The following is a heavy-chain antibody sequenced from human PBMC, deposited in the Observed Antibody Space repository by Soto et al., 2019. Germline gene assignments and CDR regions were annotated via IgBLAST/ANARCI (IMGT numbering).Heavy chain of an antibody. V-gene: IGHV3-7*01. CDR3: AVDYGDHAFDI. D-gene: IGHD4-17*01. CDR2: IKQDGSEK. Sequence: GGSLRLSCAASGFTFSSYWMSWVRQAPGKGLEWVANIKQDGSEKYYVDSVKGRFTISRDNAKNSLYLQMNSLRAEDTAVYYCAVDYGDHAFDIWGQGTMVTVSS. J-gene: IGHJ3*02. CDR1: GFTFSSYW.